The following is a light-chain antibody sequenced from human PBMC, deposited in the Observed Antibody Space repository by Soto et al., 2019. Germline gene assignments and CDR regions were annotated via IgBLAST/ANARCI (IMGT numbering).Light chain of an antibody. J-gene: IGLJ1*01. V-gene: IGLV4-69*01. CDR2: LNSDGSH. CDR1: SGHSSHA. Sequence: QPVLTQSPSASASLGASVKLTCTLSSGHSSHAIAWHQQQPEKGPRYLMKLNSDGSHSKGDGIPDRLSGSSSGAERYLTISSLQSEDEADYYCQTWGTGIRVFGTGTKLTVL. CDR3: QTWGTGIRV.